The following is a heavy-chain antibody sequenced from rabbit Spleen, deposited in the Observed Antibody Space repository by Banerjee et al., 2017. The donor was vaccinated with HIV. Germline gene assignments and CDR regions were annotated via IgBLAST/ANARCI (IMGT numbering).Heavy chain of an antibody. J-gene: IGHJ6*01. Sequence: QEQLEESGGDLVKPGASLTLTCKASGLDFSARYWICWVRQAPGKGPEWIACIDVVKSGSTYFASRAKGRFTIAKTSELTVTLQMTSLTAADTAHYFCARDLVTASGRNFVLWGPWTLVTVS. CDR2: IDVVKSGST. V-gene: IGHV1S45*01. CDR3: ARDLVTASGRNFVL. CDR1: GLDFSARYW. D-gene: IGHD1-1*01.